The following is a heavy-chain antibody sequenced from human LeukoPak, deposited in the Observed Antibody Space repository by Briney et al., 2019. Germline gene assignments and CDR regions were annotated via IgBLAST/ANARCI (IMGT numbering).Heavy chain of an antibody. D-gene: IGHD5-18*01. J-gene: IGHJ4*02. CDR3: ARHVGIHLWSLYFDY. CDR2: IYSSGST. V-gene: IGHV4-59*08. CDR1: GGSISSYY. Sequence: SETLSLTCIVSGGSISSYYWSWIRQPPGKGLEWIGYIYSSGSTDYNPSLKSRATISLDTSNHQFSLRLTSVTAAYTAVYYCARHVGIHLWSLYFDYWGQGSLVTVSS.